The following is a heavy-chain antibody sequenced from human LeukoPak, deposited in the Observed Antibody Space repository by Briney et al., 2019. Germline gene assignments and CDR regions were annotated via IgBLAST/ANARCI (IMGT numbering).Heavy chain of an antibody. CDR3: ARDWLPYYYGMDV. D-gene: IGHD3-9*01. CDR1: GGSISSSSYY. CDR2: IYTSGST. J-gene: IGHJ6*02. V-gene: IGHV4-61*02. Sequence: SETLSLTCTVSGGSISSSSYYWSWIRQPAGKGLEWIGRIYTSGSTNYNPSLKSRVTMSVDTSKNQFSLKLSSVTAADTAVYYCARDWLPYYYGMDVWGQGTTVTVSS.